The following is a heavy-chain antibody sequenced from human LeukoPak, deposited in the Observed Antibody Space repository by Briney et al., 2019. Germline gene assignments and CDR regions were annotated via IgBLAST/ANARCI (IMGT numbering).Heavy chain of an antibody. D-gene: IGHD3-16*02. V-gene: IGHV1-18*04. Sequence: ASVTVSFKASGYTFSSYGISWVRQAPGQGLEWMGSISPYTGDTKYAERLQDRVIMTTDTSTRTAYTELRSLTSDDTAVFYCARDQYDSVWGSYRPYFDFWGQGTLVTVSS. CDR3: ARDQYDSVWGSYRPYFDF. CDR1: GYTFSSYG. CDR2: ISPYTGDT. J-gene: IGHJ4*02.